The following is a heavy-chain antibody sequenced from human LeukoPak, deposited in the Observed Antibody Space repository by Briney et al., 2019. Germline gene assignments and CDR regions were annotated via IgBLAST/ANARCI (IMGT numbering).Heavy chain of an antibody. J-gene: IGHJ4*02. CDR2: IWYDGSNK. Sequence: GGSLRLSCAASGFTFRNYVMSWVRQAPGKGLEWVAVIWYDGSNKYYADSVKGRFTISRDNSKNTLYLQMNSLRAEDTAVYYCARAPKGIAAAGLDYWGQGTLVTVSS. D-gene: IGHD6-13*01. V-gene: IGHV3-33*08. CDR1: GFTFRNYV. CDR3: ARAPKGIAAAGLDY.